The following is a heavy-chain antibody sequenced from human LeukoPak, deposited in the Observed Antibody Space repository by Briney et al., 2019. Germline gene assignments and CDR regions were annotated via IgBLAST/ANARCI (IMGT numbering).Heavy chain of an antibody. D-gene: IGHD2-2*02. CDR3: ARRGCSSTSCYNNWFDP. V-gene: IGHV1-8*03. CDR1: GYTFTSYD. J-gene: IGHJ5*02. CDR2: MNPNSGNT. Sequence: ASVKVSCKASGYTFTSYDINWVRQATGQGLEWMGWMNPNSGNTGYARKFQGRVTITRNTSISTAYMELSSLRSEDTAVYYCARRGCSSTSCYNNWFDPWGQGTLVTVSS.